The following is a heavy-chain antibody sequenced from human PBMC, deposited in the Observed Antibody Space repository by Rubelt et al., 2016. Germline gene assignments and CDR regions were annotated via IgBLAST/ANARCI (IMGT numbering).Heavy chain of an antibody. CDR1: GGSISSGGYY. J-gene: IGHJ4*02. Sequence: QVQLQESGPGLVKPSQTLSLTCTVSGGSISSGGYYWSWIRQHPGKGLEWIGYIYYSGSTYYNPSLKSRVTISVYTSKYQISLKLRSVTAAETAVYYWAREMKHSSGWPRLLDYWGQGTLVTVSS. D-gene: IGHD6-19*01. V-gene: IGHV4-31*03. CDR3: AREMKHSSGWPRLLDY. CDR2: IYYSGST.